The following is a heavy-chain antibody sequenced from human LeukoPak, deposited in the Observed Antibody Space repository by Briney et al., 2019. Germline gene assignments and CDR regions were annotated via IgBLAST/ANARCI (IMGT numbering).Heavy chain of an antibody. J-gene: IGHJ4*02. D-gene: IGHD3-10*01. CDR2: IFYNGNT. CDR1: GGSISSYY. V-gene: IGHV4-59*01. Sequence: SETLSLTCAVSGGSISSYYWSWIRQPPGKGLEWIGYIFYNGNTNYNPSIRSRVTMSLDTSKNQFSLKLTSVTAADTAVYYCARDGAYGSGSYYPFDYWGQGTLVTVSS. CDR3: ARDGAYGSGSYYPFDY.